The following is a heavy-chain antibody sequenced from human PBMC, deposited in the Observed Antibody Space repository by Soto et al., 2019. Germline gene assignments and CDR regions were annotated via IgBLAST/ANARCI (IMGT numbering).Heavy chain of an antibody. V-gene: IGHV3-23*01. CDR1: GFTFSSYA. CDR3: AKGDFWSGYRKYYGMDV. D-gene: IGHD3-3*01. CDR2: ISGSGGST. Sequence: GGSLRLSCAASGFTFSSYAMSWVRQAPGKGLEWVSAISGSGGSTYYADSVKGRFTISRDNSKNTLYLQMNSLRAEDTAVYYCAKGDFWSGYRKYYGMDVWGQGTTVTVSS. J-gene: IGHJ6*02.